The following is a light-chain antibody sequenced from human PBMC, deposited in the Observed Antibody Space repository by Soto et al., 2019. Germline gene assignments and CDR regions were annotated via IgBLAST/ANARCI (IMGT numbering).Light chain of an antibody. V-gene: IGKV4-1*01. Sequence: DIVLNQAPDSLPVSLGGKATITCMPSQSVLYSSNNKNYLAWYQQKRGQPPKLLIHWAFIRESGVPDRFSGSGSGTDFTLTISSLQSEDVAVYYCQQYYSFPTFGQGTKVDIK. CDR1: QSVLYSSNNKNY. CDR3: QQYYSFPT. J-gene: IGKJ1*01. CDR2: WAF.